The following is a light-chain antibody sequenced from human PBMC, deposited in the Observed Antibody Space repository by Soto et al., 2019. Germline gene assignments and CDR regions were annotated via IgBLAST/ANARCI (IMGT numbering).Light chain of an antibody. CDR2: NNN. CDR3: AAWDGSLKGVV. CDR1: SSNIGSNT. V-gene: IGLV1-44*01. J-gene: IGLJ2*01. Sequence: QSVLTQPPSASGTPGQRVTLSCSGSSSNIGSNTVNWYQQFPGTAPKLLMYNNNQRSSGVPDRFSGSKSGTSASLAISGLQSEDEADYYCAAWDGSLKGVVFGGGTKLTVL.